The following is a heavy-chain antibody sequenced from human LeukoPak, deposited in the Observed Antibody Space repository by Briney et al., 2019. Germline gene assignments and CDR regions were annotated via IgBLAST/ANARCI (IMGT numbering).Heavy chain of an antibody. D-gene: IGHD1-26*01. CDR1: GFTFSSYS. Sequence: GGSLRLSCAASGFTFSSYSMNWVRQARGKGLEWVANIEQDGSDKYYEDSVVGRFTISRDNAQNLLYLHMNSLRAEDTGVYYCAKSGGFFDTWGQGTLVTVSS. V-gene: IGHV3-7*01. CDR3: AKSGGFFDT. J-gene: IGHJ4*02. CDR2: IEQDGSDK.